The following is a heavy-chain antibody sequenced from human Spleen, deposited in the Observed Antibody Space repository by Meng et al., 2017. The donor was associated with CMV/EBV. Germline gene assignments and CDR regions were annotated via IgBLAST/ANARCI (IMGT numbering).Heavy chain of an antibody. CDR3: AKAPLGYGSGSYEAPPDY. J-gene: IGHJ4*02. CDR1: GFTFSDDY. D-gene: IGHD3-10*01. Sequence: GESLKISCSASGFTFSDDYISWIRQAPGKGLEWVSYINSGGGVMYYADSVKGRFTISRDNSKNSLYLQMNSLRTEDTALYYCAKAPLGYGSGSYEAPPDYWGQGTLVTVSS. V-gene: IGHV3-11*01. CDR2: INSGGGVM.